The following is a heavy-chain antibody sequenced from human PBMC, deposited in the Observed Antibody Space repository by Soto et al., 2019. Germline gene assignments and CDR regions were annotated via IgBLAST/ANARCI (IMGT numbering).Heavy chain of an antibody. V-gene: IGHV1-18*01. CDR2: ISAYNGNT. J-gene: IGHJ5*02. CDR1: GYTFTSYG. Sequence: GSVKVSCKASGYTFTSYGISWVRQAPGQGLEWMGWISAYNGNTNYAQKLQGRVTMTTDTSTSTAYMELRSLRSDDTAVYYCARVRIAAAGTSVSWFDPWGQGTLVTVSS. CDR3: ARVRIAAAGTSVSWFDP. D-gene: IGHD6-13*01.